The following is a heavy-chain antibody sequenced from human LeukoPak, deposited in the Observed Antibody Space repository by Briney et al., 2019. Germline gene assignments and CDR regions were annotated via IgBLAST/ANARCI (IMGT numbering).Heavy chain of an antibody. CDR2: IDPNNGDT. D-gene: IGHD1-14*01. Sequence: ASVKVSCKASAYTFTGYYLHWVRQAPGQGLEWMGWIDPNNGDTKYAQKFQGRVTMTRDRSISTAYMGLSRLTSDDTAVYYCARRSRNGLDAFDIWGQGTMVTVSS. V-gene: IGHV1-2*02. J-gene: IGHJ3*02. CDR1: AYTFTGYY. CDR3: ARRSRNGLDAFDI.